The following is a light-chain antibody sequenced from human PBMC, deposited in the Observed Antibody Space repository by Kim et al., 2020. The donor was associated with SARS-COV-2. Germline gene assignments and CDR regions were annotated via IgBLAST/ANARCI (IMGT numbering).Light chain of an antibody. CDR3: LQYGNSPWT. CDR2: GAS. CDR1: QSVSSSY. J-gene: IGKJ1*01. Sequence: ETVLTQSPGTLSLSPGERATLSCRASQSVSSSYLAWYQQKPGQAPRLLIHGASTRATGIPDRLSGSGSGTDFSLTISRLEPEDFAVYCCLQYGNSPWTFGQGTKVDIK. V-gene: IGKV3-20*01.